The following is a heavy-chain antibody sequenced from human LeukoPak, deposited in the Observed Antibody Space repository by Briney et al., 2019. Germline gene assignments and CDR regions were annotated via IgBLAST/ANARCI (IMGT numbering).Heavy chain of an antibody. D-gene: IGHD2-15*01. J-gene: IGHJ4*02. CDR1: GFIFSRDS. Sequence: GGSLRLSCAASGFIFSRDSMNWVRQAPGKGLELVSYINGGGSPIFYADSVRGRFTISRDNAKNSLYLQMNSLRAEDTAVYYCVRDNPRCCGVVPANIDDYWGQGTLVTVSS. CDR3: VRDNPRCCGVVPANIDDY. CDR2: INGGGSPI. V-gene: IGHV3-48*01.